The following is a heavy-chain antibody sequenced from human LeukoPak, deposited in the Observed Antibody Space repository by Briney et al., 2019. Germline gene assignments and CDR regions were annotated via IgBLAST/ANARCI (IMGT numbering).Heavy chain of an antibody. D-gene: IGHD1-26*01. CDR3: ARDPHSIVGATKSFDY. CDR1: GYTFTSYY. V-gene: IGHV1-46*01. J-gene: IGHJ4*02. CDR2: INPSGGST. Sequence: ASVKVSCKASGYTFTSYYMHWVRQAPGQGLEWMGIINPSGGSTSYAQKFQGRVTMTRDTSTSTVYMELSSLRSGDTAVYYCARDPHSIVGATKSFDYWGQGTLVTVSS.